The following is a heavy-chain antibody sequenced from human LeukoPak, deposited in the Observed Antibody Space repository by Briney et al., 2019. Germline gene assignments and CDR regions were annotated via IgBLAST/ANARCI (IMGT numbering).Heavy chain of an antibody. CDR2: IKQDGSEK. Sequence: PGGSLRLSCAASGFIFSSYWMSWVRQAPGKGLECVANIKQDGSEKYYVDSVKGRFTISRDNAKNSLYLQMNSLRAEDTAVYYCASLWFGESNYYYGVDVWGKGTTVTVSS. CDR3: ASLWFGESNYYYGVDV. CDR1: GFIFSSYW. D-gene: IGHD3-10*01. J-gene: IGHJ6*04. V-gene: IGHV3-7*03.